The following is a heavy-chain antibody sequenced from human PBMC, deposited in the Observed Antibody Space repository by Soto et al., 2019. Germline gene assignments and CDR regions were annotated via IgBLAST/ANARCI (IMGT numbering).Heavy chain of an antibody. D-gene: IGHD6-13*01. CDR3: ARLGTPYYSSSWGNWFDP. CDR2: IIPIFGTA. Sequence: QVQLVQSGAEVKKPGSSVKVSCKASGGTFSRYAISWVRQAPGQGLEWMGGIIPIFGTANYAQKFQGRVTITADESTSTAYMELSSLRSEDTAVYYCARLGTPYYSSSWGNWFDPWGQGTLVTVSS. J-gene: IGHJ5*02. V-gene: IGHV1-69*01. CDR1: GGTFSRYA.